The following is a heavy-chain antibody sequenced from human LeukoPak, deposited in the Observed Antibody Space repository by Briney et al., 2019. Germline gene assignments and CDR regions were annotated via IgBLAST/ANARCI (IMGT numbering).Heavy chain of an antibody. CDR1: GGSFSGYY. Sequence: PSETLSLTCAVYGGSFSGYYWSWIRQPPGKGLEWIGEINHSGSTNYNPSLKSRVTISVDTSKNQFSLKLGSVTAADTAVYYCARTFAYYYDSSGYFHWGQGTLVTVSS. V-gene: IGHV4-34*01. CDR2: INHSGST. CDR3: ARTFAYYYDSSGYFH. J-gene: IGHJ4*02. D-gene: IGHD3-22*01.